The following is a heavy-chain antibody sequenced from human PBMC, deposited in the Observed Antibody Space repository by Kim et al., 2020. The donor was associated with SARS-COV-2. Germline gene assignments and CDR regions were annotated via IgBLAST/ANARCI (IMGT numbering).Heavy chain of an antibody. CDR1: GITFSTYA. J-gene: IGHJ4*02. Sequence: GGSLRLYCAASGITFSTYAMSWVRQAPGKGLLWVSGISAGGGSTYYADSVRGRFIISRDNSKNTLYLQMNSLRAEDTAVYYCATGYPGIAVGHQLPSDYWGLGTLVTVSS. V-gene: IGHV3-23*01. CDR3: ATGYPGIAVGHQLPSDY. CDR2: ISAGGGST. D-gene: IGHD6-19*01.